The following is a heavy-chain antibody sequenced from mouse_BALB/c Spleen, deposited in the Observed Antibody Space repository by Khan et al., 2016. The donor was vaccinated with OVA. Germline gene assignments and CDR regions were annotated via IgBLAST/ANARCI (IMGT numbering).Heavy chain of an antibody. CDR2: ITTHTGEA. V-gene: IGHV9-3-1*01. CDR3: ARPPYFSYVMVY. CDR1: GYTFTNYG. Sequence: QIQLVQSGPELQKPGETVKISCKASGYTFTNYGMNWVKQAPGKGLKWMGWITTHTGEATYADDFKGRFAFSLETSASPAYLQFNSLKNEDTATYFCARPPYFSYVMVYWGQGTSVTVSS. J-gene: IGHJ4*01. D-gene: IGHD2-10*01.